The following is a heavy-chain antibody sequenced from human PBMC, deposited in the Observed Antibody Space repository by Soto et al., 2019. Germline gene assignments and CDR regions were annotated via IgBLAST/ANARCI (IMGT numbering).Heavy chain of an antibody. CDR1: GYSFTSYG. Sequence: QDQLVQSGAEVKKPGASVKVSCKASGYSFTSYGISWVRQAPGQGLEGLGWISPYNLNTNYAQKLQGRVTISADTSTNTAYMELRSLRSDDTAVYYCARGRGSASYYFNWGQGTLVTVSS. CDR2: ISPYNLNT. J-gene: IGHJ4*02. V-gene: IGHV1-18*01. D-gene: IGHD3-10*01. CDR3: ARGRGSASYYFN.